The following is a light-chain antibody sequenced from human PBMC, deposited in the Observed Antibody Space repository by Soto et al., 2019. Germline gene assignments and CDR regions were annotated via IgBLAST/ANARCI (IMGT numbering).Light chain of an antibody. J-gene: IGKJ1*01. CDR1: QSVSSY. V-gene: IGKV3-11*01. CDR2: DAT. CDR3: QQYNNYWT. Sequence: EVVFTQSPATLSLCPGDRATLSCRASQSVSSYLAWYQQKPGQAPRLLIHDATNRATGIPVRFSGSGSGTDFTLTISSLQPDDFATYYCQQYNNYWTFGQGTNV.